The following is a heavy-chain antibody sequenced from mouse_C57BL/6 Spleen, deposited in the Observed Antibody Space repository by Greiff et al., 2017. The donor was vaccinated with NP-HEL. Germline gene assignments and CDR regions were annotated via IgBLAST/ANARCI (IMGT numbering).Heavy chain of an antibody. CDR1: GYAFSSYW. CDR3: ARVGSYYAMDY. J-gene: IGHJ4*01. V-gene: IGHV1-80*01. Sequence: QVQLQQSGAELVKPGASVKISCKASGYAFSSYWMNWVKQRPGKGLEWIGQIYPGDGDTNYNGKFKGKATLTADKSSSTAYMQLSSLTSEDSAVYFCARVGSYYAMDYWGHGTSVTVSS. D-gene: IGHD1-1*01. CDR2: IYPGDGDT.